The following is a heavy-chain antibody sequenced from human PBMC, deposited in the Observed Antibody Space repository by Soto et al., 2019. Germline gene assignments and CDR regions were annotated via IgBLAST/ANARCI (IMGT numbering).Heavy chain of an antibody. V-gene: IGHV4-4*02. D-gene: IGHD3-16*01. CDR1: SGSTSSNNW. CDR3: AGERGSITVRGPFDI. J-gene: IGHJ3*02. Sequence: QVQLQESGPGLVKPSGALSLTCTVTSGSTSSNNWWSWVRQSPGKGLEWIGEIYHGGSTNYNPSLLNLLTIALAKSRNLCALRRTSVSAADTDVYYCAGERGSITVRGPFDIWGQGTLVTVSS. CDR2: IYHGGST.